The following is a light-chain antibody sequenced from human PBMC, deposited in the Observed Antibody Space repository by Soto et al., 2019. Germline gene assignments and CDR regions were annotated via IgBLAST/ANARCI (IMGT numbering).Light chain of an antibody. J-gene: IGKJ3*01. V-gene: IGKV1-6*01. CDR2: AAS. CDR1: QAIRIN. CDR3: LQDYNSPFT. Sequence: AIQMTQSPSSLSASVGDRVTITCRASQAIRINLGWYQQKPGKAPKLLIYAASNVQSGVPSSFSGSGYGTEFTLTISSLQPEDFANYYCLQDYNSPFTFGPGTKVDI.